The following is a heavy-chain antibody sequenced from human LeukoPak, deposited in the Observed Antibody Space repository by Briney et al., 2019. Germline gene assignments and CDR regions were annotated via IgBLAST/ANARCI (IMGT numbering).Heavy chain of an antibody. D-gene: IGHD1-1*01. CDR1: GFTFSTYW. J-gene: IGHJ4*02. Sequence: PGGSLRLSCAASGFTFSTYWMTWVRQAPGKGPEWVANIKEDGGATYYVDSVKGRFTISRDNAKKSLYLQMNSLRAEDTAVYYCARDSPGYLAYDSWGQGPLVTVSS. V-gene: IGHV3-7*04. CDR3: ARDSPGYLAYDS. CDR2: IKEDGGAT.